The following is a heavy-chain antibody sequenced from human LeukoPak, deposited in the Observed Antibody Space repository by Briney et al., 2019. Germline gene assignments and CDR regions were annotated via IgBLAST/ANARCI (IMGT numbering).Heavy chain of an antibody. J-gene: IGHJ6*02. Sequence: GSLRLSCAASGFTFNIYVMNWVRQAPGKGLEWVSSISSNTKYIYYADSVKGRFTISRDNANNSLYLQMNSLRAEDTAVYYCARDWRYSSSSQYYFGMDVWGQGTTVTVSS. D-gene: IGHD6-6*01. CDR2: ISSNTKYI. V-gene: IGHV3-21*01. CDR3: ARDWRYSSSSQYYFGMDV. CDR1: GFTFNIYV.